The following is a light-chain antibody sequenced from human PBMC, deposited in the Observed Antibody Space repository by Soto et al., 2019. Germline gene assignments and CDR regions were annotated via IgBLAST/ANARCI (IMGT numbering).Light chain of an antibody. J-gene: IGLJ2*01. CDR2: EVS. V-gene: IGLV2-14*01. CDR3: SSYTSSSTLV. Sequence: QSVLTQPASVSGSPGQSITISCTGTSSDVRGYNYVSWYQQHPGKAPKLMIYEVSNGPSGVSNRFSGSKSGNTASLTISGLQAEDEADYYCSSYTSSSTLVFGGGTKLTVL. CDR1: SSDVRGYNY.